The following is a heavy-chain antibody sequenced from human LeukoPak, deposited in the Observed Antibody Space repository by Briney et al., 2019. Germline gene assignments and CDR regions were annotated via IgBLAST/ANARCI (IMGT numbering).Heavy chain of an antibody. J-gene: IGHJ4*02. Sequence: GGSLRLSCAATGFTFSSYWMSWVRQAPGKGLEWVANIKQDGSEKYYVDSVKGRFTISRDNAKNSLSLHMNSLRAEDTAVYYCASDRWCSSTSCYASPYYFDYWGQGTLVTVSS. CDR2: IKQDGSEK. CDR1: GFTFSSYW. V-gene: IGHV3-7*03. CDR3: ASDRWCSSTSCYASPYYFDY. D-gene: IGHD2-2*01.